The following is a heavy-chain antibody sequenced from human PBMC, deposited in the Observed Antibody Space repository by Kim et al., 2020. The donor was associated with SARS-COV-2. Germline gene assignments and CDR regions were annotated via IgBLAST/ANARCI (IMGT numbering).Heavy chain of an antibody. Sequence: WYNDYAVSVKSRITINPDTSKNQFSLQFNSVTPEDTAVYYCARGWTNFDYWGQGTLVTVSS. J-gene: IGHJ4*02. CDR3: ARGWTNFDY. V-gene: IGHV6-1*01. D-gene: IGHD1-1*01. CDR2: WYN.